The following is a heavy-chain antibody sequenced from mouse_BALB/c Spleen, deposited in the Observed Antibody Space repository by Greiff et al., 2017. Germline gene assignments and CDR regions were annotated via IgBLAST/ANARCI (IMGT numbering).Heavy chain of an antibody. V-gene: IGHV1-5*01. Sequence: VQLKQSGTVLARPGASVKMSCKASGYTFTSYWMHWVKQRPGQGLEWIGAIYPGNSDTSYNQKFKGKAKLTAVTSTSTAYMELSSLTNEDSAVYYCTRRTVVATYYFDYWGQGTTLTVSS. CDR3: TRRTVVATYYFDY. CDR2: IYPGNSDT. D-gene: IGHD1-1*01. CDR1: GYTFTSYW. J-gene: IGHJ2*01.